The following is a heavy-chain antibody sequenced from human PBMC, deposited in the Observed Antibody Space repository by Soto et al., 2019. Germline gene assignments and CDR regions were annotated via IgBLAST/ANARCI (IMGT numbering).Heavy chain of an antibody. CDR1: GYTFTSYG. Sequence: ASVKVSCKASGYTFTSYGISWVRQAPGQGLEWMGWINAANGKTKFSQKFQGRVTFTRDTSATTAYMELSSLRFEYTAVYYCARNLDGSGSYFDYWGQGTPVTVSS. J-gene: IGHJ4*02. CDR2: INAANGKT. CDR3: ARNLDGSGSYFDY. V-gene: IGHV1-3*01. D-gene: IGHD1-26*01.